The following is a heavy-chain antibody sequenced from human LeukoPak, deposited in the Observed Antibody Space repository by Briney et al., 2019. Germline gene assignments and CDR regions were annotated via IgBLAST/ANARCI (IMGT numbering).Heavy chain of an antibody. Sequence: SETLSLTCTVSGGSISSYYWSWIRQPPGKGLEWIGYIYYSGSTNYNPSLKSRVTISVDTSKNQFSLKLSSVTAADTAVYYCAREGGTGRRLDHGRLRPLDTV. J-gene: IGHJ4*02. CDR3: AREGGTGRRLDH. V-gene: IGHV4-59*01. D-gene: IGHD1-1*01. CDR2: IYYSGST. CDR1: GGSISSYY.